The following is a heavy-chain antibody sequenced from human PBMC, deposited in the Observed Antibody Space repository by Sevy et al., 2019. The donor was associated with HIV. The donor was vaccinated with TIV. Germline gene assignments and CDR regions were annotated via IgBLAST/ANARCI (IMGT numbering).Heavy chain of an antibody. V-gene: IGHV2-5*02. CDR1: GFSLSTSGVG. Sequence: SGPTLVKPTQTLTLTCTFSGFSLSTSGVGVGWIRQPPGKALEWLALIYWDDDKRYSRSLKSRLTITKDTSKNQVVLTMTNMDPVDTARYYCAHTQFVKDENWNYELDYWGQGTPVTVSS. J-gene: IGHJ4*02. CDR3: AHTQFVKDENWNYELDY. CDR2: IYWDDDK. D-gene: IGHD1-7*01.